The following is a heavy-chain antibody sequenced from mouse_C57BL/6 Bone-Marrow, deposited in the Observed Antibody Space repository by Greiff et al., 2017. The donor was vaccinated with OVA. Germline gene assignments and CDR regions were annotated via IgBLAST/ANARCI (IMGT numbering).Heavy chain of an antibody. J-gene: IGHJ2*01. Sequence: VQLQQSGPELVKPGASVKIPCKASGYTFTDYNMDWVKQSHGKSLEWIGDINPNNGGTIYNQKFKGKATLTVDKSSSTAYMELRSLTSEDTAVYYCARTPITTVVADYCDYWGQGTTLTVSS. CDR3: ARTPITTVVADYCDY. CDR1: GYTFTDYN. D-gene: IGHD1-1*01. CDR2: INPNNGGT. V-gene: IGHV1-18*01.